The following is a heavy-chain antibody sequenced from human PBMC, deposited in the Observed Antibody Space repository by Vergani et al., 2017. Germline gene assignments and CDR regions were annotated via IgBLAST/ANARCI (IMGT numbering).Heavy chain of an antibody. J-gene: IGHJ6*01. CDR1: GGSFSGYY. D-gene: IGHD3-3*01. Sequence: QLQLQESGPGLVKPSETLSLTCAVYGGSFSGYYWSWIRQPPGKGLEWIGEINHSGSTNYNPSLKSRVTISVDTSKNQFSLKLSSVTAADTAVYYCARGRRKGRFLEWTTPYYYYG. V-gene: IGHV4-34*01. CDR3: ARGRRKGRFLEWTTPYYYYG. CDR2: INHSGST.